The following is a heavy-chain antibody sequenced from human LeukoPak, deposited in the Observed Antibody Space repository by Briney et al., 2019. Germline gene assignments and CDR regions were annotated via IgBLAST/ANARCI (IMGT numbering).Heavy chain of an antibody. J-gene: IGHJ4*02. V-gene: IGHV4-39*01. CDR1: GGSISSSSYY. CDR3: ARVGYFGSGNYYNDRGAFDY. D-gene: IGHD3-10*01. Sequence: SETLSLTCTVSGGSISSSSYYWGWIRQPPGKGLEWIGSIYYSGSTYYNPSLKSRVTISVDTSKNQFSLKLSSVTAADTAVYYCARVGYFGSGNYYNDRGAFDYWGQVTLVTVSS. CDR2: IYYSGST.